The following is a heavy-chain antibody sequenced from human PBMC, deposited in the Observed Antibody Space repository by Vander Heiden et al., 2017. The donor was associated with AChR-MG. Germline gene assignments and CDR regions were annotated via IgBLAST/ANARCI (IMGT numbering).Heavy chain of an antibody. CDR2: IIPIFGTA. D-gene: IGHD2-15*01. V-gene: IGHV1-69*06. J-gene: IGHJ4*02. Sequence: QVQLVQSGAEVKKPGSSVTVSCKASGGTFISYAISWVRQAPGQGLEWMGGIIPIFGTANYAQKFQGRVTITADKSTSTAYMELSSLRSEDTAVYYCARGKVVAATRGFDYWGQGTLVTVSS. CDR3: ARGKVVAATRGFDY. CDR1: GGTFISYA.